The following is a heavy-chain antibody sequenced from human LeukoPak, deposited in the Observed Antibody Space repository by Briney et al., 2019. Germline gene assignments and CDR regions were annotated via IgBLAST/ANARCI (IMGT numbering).Heavy chain of an antibody. J-gene: IGHJ4*02. CDR2: IDRDGVT. CDR3: ARENLEYGDYATDY. CDR1: GFMFSKYD. D-gene: IGHD4-17*01. V-gene: IGHV3-13*01. Sequence: PGGSLRLSCAASGFMFSKYDMHWVRQVTGKGLEWVSGIDRDGVTYYSGSVKGRFTSSRENAKNSLDLQMNTLRAGDTGVYYCARENLEYGDYATDYWGQGILVIVSS.